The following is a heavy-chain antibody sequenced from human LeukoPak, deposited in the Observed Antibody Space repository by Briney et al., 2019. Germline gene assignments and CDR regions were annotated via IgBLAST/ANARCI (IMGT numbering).Heavy chain of an antibody. CDR3: ARGYGDYGAYYYYYGMDV. CDR2: ISSSNNTI. D-gene: IGHD4-17*01. V-gene: IGHV3-48*04. J-gene: IGHJ6*02. CDR1: GFTFSNYA. Sequence: GVSLRLSCAASGFTFSNYAMSWVRQAPGKGLEWVSYISSSNNTIYYADSVKGRFTISRDNAKNSLYLQMNSLRAEDTAVYYCARGYGDYGAYYYYYGMDVWGQGTTVTVSS.